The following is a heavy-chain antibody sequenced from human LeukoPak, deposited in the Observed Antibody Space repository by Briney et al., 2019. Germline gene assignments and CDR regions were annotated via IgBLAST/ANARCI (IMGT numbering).Heavy chain of an antibody. V-gene: IGHV3-21*01. Sequence: PGGSLRLSCAASGFTFSTYTMNWVRQAPGKGLEWVSSISTSSIYIYYADSVKGRFTISRDNAKNSLYLQMSSLRAEDTAVYYCGRYGLGYYYMDVWGKGTTVTVSS. CDR1: GFTFSTYT. J-gene: IGHJ6*03. D-gene: IGHD6-19*01. CDR2: ISTSSIYI. CDR3: GRYGLGYYYMDV.